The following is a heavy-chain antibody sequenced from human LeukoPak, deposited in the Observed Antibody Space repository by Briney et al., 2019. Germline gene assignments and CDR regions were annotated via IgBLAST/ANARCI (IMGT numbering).Heavy chain of an antibody. CDR1: GGSMRSYY. CDR3: ARHYIAAGGGDAFDI. CDR2: IYYSGST. V-gene: IGHV4-59*08. D-gene: IGHD6-13*01. J-gene: IGHJ3*02. Sequence: SETRSLTCTVSGGSMRSYYWSWIRQPAGEGLEWTGYIYYSGSTYYNPSLKSRVTISVDTSKNQFSLKLSSVTAADTAIYYCARHYIAAGGGDAFDIWGQGTMVIVSS.